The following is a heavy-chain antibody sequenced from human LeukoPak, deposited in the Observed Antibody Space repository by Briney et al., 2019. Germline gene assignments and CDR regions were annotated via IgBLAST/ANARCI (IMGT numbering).Heavy chain of an antibody. D-gene: IGHD1-26*01. CDR3: ARGVRVWRKRGTYYYYYMDV. V-gene: IGHV1-8*03. CDR1: GYTFTSYD. CDR2: MNPNSGNT. J-gene: IGHJ6*03. Sequence: GASVKVSCKASGYTFTSYDINWVRQATGQGLEWMGWMNPNSGNTGYAQKFQGRVTITRNTSISTAYMELSSLRSEDTAVYYCARGVRVWRKRGTYYYYYMDVWGRGTTVTVSS.